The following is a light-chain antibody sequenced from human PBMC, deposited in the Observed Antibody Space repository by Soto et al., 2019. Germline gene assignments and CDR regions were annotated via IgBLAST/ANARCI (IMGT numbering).Light chain of an antibody. Sequence: EIVMTQSPATLSVSPGERAILSCRTSQSVSSNLAWYQQKPGQAPRLLIYDASTRAKGIPARFSGSGSGTEFTLTISSLQSEDFAVYYCQQYGSPLTFGGGTKVDIK. CDR3: QQYGSPLT. J-gene: IGKJ4*01. CDR2: DAS. V-gene: IGKV3-15*01. CDR1: QSVSSN.